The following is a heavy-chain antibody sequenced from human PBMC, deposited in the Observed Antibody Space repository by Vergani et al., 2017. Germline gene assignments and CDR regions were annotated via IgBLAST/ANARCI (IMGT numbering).Heavy chain of an antibody. CDR1: GGSFSGYY. J-gene: IGHJ6*02. V-gene: IGHV4-34*01. D-gene: IGHD6-19*01. CDR3: ARGGGAVAGTFNYYYYYGMDV. Sequence: QVQLQQWGAGLLKPSETLSLTCAVYGGSFSGYYWSWIRQPPGKGLEWIGEINHSGSTNYNPSLKSRVTISVDTSKNQFSLKLSSVTAADTAVYYCARGGGAVAGTFNYYYYYGMDVWGRGTTVTVSS. CDR2: INHSGST.